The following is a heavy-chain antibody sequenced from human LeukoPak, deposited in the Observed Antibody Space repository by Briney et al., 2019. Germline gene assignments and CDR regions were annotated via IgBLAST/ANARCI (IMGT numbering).Heavy chain of an antibody. CDR3: ARVPAGAARKGSPWFDP. Sequence: PSETLSLTCTVSGGSISSGDYYWSWIRQPPGKGLEWTGYIYYSGSTYYNPSLKSRVTISVDTSKNQFSLKLSSVTAADTAVYYCARVPAGAARKGSPWFDPWGQGTLVTVSS. D-gene: IGHD6-6*01. CDR2: IYYSGST. CDR1: GGSISSGDYY. J-gene: IGHJ5*02. V-gene: IGHV4-30-4*01.